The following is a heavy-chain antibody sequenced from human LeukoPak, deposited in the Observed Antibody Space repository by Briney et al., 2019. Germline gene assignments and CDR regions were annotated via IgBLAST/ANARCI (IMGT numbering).Heavy chain of an antibody. Sequence: GASVKVSCKASGYTFTNYYIHWVRQAPGQGLEWMGLINPGGGNTNYAQNFQGRVTMTRDTSASTVYMELSSLKTEDTAVYYCTRAYGSTARSDFGSDWGQGTLVTVSS. V-gene: IGHV1-46*03. D-gene: IGHD3-3*01. CDR3: TRAYGSTARSDFGSD. J-gene: IGHJ4*02. CDR2: INPGGGNT. CDR1: GYTFTNYY.